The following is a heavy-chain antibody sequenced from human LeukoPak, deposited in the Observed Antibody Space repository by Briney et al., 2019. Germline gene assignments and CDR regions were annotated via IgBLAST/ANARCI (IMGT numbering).Heavy chain of an antibody. J-gene: IGHJ3*02. CDR3: ARYCSGGSCYFRAFDI. V-gene: IGHV5-51*01. CDR2: IYPGDSDT. Sequence: GAALNISSKGSGSSFTSYWIGWGRPMPRKGLEWMGIIYPGDSDTRYSPSFQGQVTISADKTISTAYLQCSSQKASDTVMYYCARYCSGGSCYFRAFDIWGQGTMVTVSS. CDR1: GSSFTSYW. D-gene: IGHD2-15*01.